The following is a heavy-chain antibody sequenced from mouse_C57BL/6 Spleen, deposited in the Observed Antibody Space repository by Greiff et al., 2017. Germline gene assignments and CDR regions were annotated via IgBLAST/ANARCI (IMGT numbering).Heavy chain of an antibody. J-gene: IGHJ2*01. Sequence: QVHVKQSGAELVRPGASVTLSCKASGYTFTDYEMHWVKQTPVHGLEWIGAIDPETGGTAYNQKFKGKAILTADKSSSTAYMELRSLTSEDSAVYYCTRSLITTVVATRYFDDWGQGTTLTVSS. V-gene: IGHV1-15*01. CDR1: GYTFTDYE. D-gene: IGHD1-1*01. CDR2: IDPETGGT. CDR3: TRSLITTVVATRYFDD.